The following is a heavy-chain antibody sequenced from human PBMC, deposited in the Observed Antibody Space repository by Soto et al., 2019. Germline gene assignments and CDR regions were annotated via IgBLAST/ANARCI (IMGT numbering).Heavy chain of an antibody. D-gene: IGHD3-22*01. Sequence: QVPLVQSGAEVKKPGASVKVSCKASGYTFTSYDINWVRQATGQGLEWMGWMNPNSGNTGYAQKFQGRVTMTRNTSISTAYMELSSLRSEDTAVYYCATHSSGYYYGADAFDIWGQGTMVTVSS. V-gene: IGHV1-8*01. CDR3: ATHSSGYYYGADAFDI. CDR2: MNPNSGNT. J-gene: IGHJ3*02. CDR1: GYTFTSYD.